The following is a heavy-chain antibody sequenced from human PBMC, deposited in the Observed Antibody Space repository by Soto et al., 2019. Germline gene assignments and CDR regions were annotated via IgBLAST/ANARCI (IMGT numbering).Heavy chain of an antibody. J-gene: IGHJ6*02. CDR2: ISSSSRCT. Sequence: QVQLVESGGGLVKPGGSLRLSCAASGFTFSDYYMSWIRQAPGKGLEWVSYISSSSRCTNYADSVKGRFTITRDNAKNSLYLQMNSLRAEDTAVYYCARDRSNSQWWAYYYGMDVWGQGTTVTVS. CDR1: GFTFSDYY. D-gene: IGHD2-15*01. V-gene: IGHV3-11*05. CDR3: ARDRSNSQWWAYYYGMDV.